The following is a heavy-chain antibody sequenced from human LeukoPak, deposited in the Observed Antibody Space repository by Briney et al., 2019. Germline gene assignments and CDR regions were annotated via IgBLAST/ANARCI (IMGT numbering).Heavy chain of an antibody. Sequence: GASVKVSCKASGGTFSSYAISWVRQAPGQGLEWMGGIIPIFGTANYAQKFQGRVTITTDESTSTAYMELSSLRSEDTAVYYCATYYYDSSGYQGHFQHWGQGTLVTVSS. CDR2: IIPIFGTA. J-gene: IGHJ1*01. CDR1: GGTFSSYA. CDR3: ATYYYDSSGYQGHFQH. D-gene: IGHD3-22*01. V-gene: IGHV1-69*05.